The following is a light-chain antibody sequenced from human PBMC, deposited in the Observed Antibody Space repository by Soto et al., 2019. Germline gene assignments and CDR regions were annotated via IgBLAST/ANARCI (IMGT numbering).Light chain of an antibody. Sequence: DIQMTQSPSTLSASVGERVTINCRASQSISSSLAWYQQKPGKAPNLLIYDASSLESGVPSRFSGSGSGTEFTLTISSLQPDDVATYYCQQYNSYSQTLGQGTKVDI. CDR1: QSISSS. V-gene: IGKV1-5*01. CDR3: QQYNSYSQT. J-gene: IGKJ1*01. CDR2: DAS.